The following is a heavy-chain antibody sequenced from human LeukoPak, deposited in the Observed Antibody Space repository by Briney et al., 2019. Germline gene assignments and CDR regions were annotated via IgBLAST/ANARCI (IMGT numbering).Heavy chain of an antibody. V-gene: IGHV3-15*01. D-gene: IGHD5-12*01. CDR1: GFTFSNAR. CDR2: IKKKVDGGAT. Sequence: GGSLRLSCAASGFTFSNARMNWVRQGPGKGLEWVGHIKKKVDGGATDYAAPVKGRFTISRDDSKNTVYLQMNSVKTEDTAVYYCATSGYDWDYFDYWGQGTLVTVSS. J-gene: IGHJ4*02. CDR3: ATSGYDWDYFDY.